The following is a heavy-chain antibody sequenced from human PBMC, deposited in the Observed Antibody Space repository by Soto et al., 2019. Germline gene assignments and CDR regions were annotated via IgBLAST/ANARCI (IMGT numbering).Heavy chain of an antibody. CDR3: ARGVGSGTYYNQYNWFDP. D-gene: IGHD3-10*01. J-gene: IGHJ5*02. CDR2: VNAGNGNT. V-gene: IGHV1-3*01. CDR1: GYTFTNYA. Sequence: ASVKVSCKASGYTFTNYAIHWVRQAPGQRLEWMGWVNAGNGNTKSSQKLQGRVTMTTDTSTSTAYMELRSLRSDDTAVYYCARGVGSGTYYNQYNWFDPWGQGTLVTVSS.